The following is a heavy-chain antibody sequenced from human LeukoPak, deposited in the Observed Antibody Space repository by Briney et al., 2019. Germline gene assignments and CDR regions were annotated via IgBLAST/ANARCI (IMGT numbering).Heavy chain of an antibody. D-gene: IGHD3-10*01. CDR3: AKRGVVIRAVILIGFHKEAYYFDY. J-gene: IGHJ4*02. Sequence: GGSLRLSCAASGFTFDNYRMAWVRQAPGKGLEWVSGISDRGTTSYAGSVKGRFTISRDNSKNTLYLQMNSLRAEDTAVYFCAKRGVVIRAVILIGFHKEAYYFDYWGQGSLVTASS. CDR2: ISDRGTT. CDR1: GFTFDNYR. V-gene: IGHV3-23*01.